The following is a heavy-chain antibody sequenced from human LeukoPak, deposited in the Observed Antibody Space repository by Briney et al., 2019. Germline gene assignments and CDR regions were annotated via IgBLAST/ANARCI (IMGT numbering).Heavy chain of an antibody. V-gene: IGHV4-59*01. CDR3: AREEGAFDI. J-gene: IGHJ3*02. CDR2: IYYSGST. CDR1: GGSISSYY. Sequence: SETLSLTCTVSGGSISSYYWSWIRQPPGKGLEWIGYIYYSGSTNYNPSLKSRVTISVDTSKNQFSLKLSSVTAADTAVYYCAREEGAFDIWGQGTMVTVSS.